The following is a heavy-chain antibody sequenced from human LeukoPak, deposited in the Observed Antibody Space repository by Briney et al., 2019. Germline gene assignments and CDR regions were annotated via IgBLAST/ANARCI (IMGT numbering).Heavy chain of an antibody. CDR3: AKAPYGGYANWFDP. CDR1: GFTFTSYA. Sequence: GGSLRLSCAASGFTFTSYAMNWVRQAPGKGLEWVSTISGSGGSTYYADSVKGRFTISRDNSKNTLYLQMNSLRAEDTAVYYCAKAPYGGYANWFDPWGQGTLVTVSS. J-gene: IGHJ5*02. CDR2: ISGSGGST. D-gene: IGHD5-12*01. V-gene: IGHV3-23*01.